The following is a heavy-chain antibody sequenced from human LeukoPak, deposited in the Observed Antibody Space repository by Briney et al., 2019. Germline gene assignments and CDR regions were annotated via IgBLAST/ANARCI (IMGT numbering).Heavy chain of an antibody. Sequence: GGFLRLSCADSGFTFIDYDMHWVRQVIGKGLEWVSAIGIRGDTHYSGSVKGRFTISRENAESSLYLQMNSLRAEDTAVYYCARGGIQVSGIDEFDYWGQGTLVTVSS. CDR1: GFTFIDYD. CDR2: IGIRGDT. CDR3: ARGGIQVSGIDEFDY. V-gene: IGHV3-13*01. J-gene: IGHJ4*02. D-gene: IGHD6-19*01.